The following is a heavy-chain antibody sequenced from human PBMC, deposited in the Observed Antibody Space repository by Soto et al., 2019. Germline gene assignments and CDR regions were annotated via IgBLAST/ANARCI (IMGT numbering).Heavy chain of an antibody. V-gene: IGHV1-69*12. CDR1: GGTFSSYA. J-gene: IGHJ6*02. Sequence: QVQLVQSGAEVKKPGSSVKVSCKASGGTFSSYAISWVRQAPGQGLEWMGGIIPIFGTANYAQKFQGRVTITADESTSTAYKGLSSLRSVDTAVYYCARHVPAAGYYYGMDVWGQGTTVTVSS. D-gene: IGHD2-2*01. CDR2: IIPIFGTA. CDR3: ARHVPAAGYYYGMDV.